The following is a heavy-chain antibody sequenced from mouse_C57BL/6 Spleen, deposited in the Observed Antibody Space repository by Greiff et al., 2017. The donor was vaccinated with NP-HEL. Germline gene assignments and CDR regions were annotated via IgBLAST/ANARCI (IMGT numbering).Heavy chain of an antibody. D-gene: IGHD1-1*01. V-gene: IGHV2-9-1*01. Sequence: QVQLQQSGPGLVAPSQSLSITCTVSGFSLTSYAISWVRQPPGKGLEWLGVIWTGGGTNYNSALKSRLSISKDNSKSQVFLKMNSLQTDDTARYYCARSTVVATDAMDYWGQGTSVTVSS. CDR1: GFSLTSYA. CDR2: IWTGGGT. J-gene: IGHJ4*01. CDR3: ARSTVVATDAMDY.